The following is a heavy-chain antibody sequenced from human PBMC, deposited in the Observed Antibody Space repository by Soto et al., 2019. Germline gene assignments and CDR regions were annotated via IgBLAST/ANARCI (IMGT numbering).Heavy chain of an antibody. J-gene: IGHJ4*02. D-gene: IGHD3-10*01. V-gene: IGHV3-7*01. CDR3: ARDRQTYYYGSGSFYNERGFDY. Sequence: PGGSLRLSCAASGFTFSSYWMSWVRQAPGKGLEWVANIKQDGSEKYYVDSVKGRFTISRDNAKNSLYLQMNSLRAEDTAVYYCARDRQTYYYGSGSFYNERGFDYWGQGTLVTVSS. CDR2: IKQDGSEK. CDR1: GFTFSSYW.